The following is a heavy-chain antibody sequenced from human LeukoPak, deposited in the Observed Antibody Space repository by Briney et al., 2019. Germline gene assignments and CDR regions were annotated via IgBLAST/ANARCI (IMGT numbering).Heavy chain of an antibody. J-gene: IGHJ6*02. Sequence: ASVKVSCKASGFTFTSSAVQWVRQARGQRLEWIGWIVVGSGNTSYAQKFQERVTITRDMSTSTAYMELSSLRSEDTAVYYCAAVSRGVVAATYYYYGMDVWGQGTTVTVSS. V-gene: IGHV1-58*01. D-gene: IGHD2-15*01. CDR1: GFTFTSSA. CDR3: AAVSRGVVAATYYYYGMDV. CDR2: IVVGSGNT.